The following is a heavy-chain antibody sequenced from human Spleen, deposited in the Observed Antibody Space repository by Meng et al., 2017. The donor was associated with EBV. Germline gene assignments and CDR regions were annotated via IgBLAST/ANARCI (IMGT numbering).Heavy chain of an antibody. J-gene: IGHJ4*02. CDR2: IWYDGSNK. CDR3: ARDSRLTMVQGVIPLDY. Sequence: QVQLVESGGGVVQPGRSLRLSCAPSGFTFSSYGMHWVRQAPGKGLEWVAVIWYDGSNKYYADSVKGRFTISRDNSKNTLYLQMNSLRAEDTAVYYCARDSRLTMVQGVIPLDYWGQGTMVTVSS. CDR1: GFTFSSYG. D-gene: IGHD3-10*01. V-gene: IGHV3-33*01.